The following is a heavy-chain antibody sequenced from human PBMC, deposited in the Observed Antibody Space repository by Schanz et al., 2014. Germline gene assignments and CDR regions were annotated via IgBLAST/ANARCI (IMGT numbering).Heavy chain of an antibody. CDR1: GDSISSTSYY. V-gene: IGHV4-39*01. CDR3: ARLWGGWRIPDY. D-gene: IGHD6-19*01. CDR2: IYYSGST. J-gene: IGHJ4*02. Sequence: QLQMQESGPGLVKPSETLSLTCSVSGDSISSTSYYWGWIRQPPGKGLEWIGSIYYSGSTYYNASLKSGVTISVDTSKNHFSRKLHSVTAADSAVYYCARLWGGWRIPDYWGQGTLVTVSS.